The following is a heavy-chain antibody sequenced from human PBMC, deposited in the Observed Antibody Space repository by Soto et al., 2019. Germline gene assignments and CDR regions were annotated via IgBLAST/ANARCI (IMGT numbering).Heavy chain of an antibody. J-gene: IGHJ6*02. V-gene: IGHV3-11*03. CDR1: GFTFSDYY. Sequence: GGSLRLSCAASGFTFSDYYMSWLRQAPGKGLEWVSYISSSSGYTNYADSVKGRFTISRDNSKNTLYLQMNSLRAEDTAVYYCAKSARIAAAGISKYYYGMEVWGQGPTVTVP. D-gene: IGHD6-13*01. CDR3: AKSARIAAAGISKYYYGMEV. CDR2: ISSSSGYT.